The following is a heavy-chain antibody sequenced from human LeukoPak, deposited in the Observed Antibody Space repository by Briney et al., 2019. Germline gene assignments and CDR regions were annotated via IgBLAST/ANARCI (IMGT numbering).Heavy chain of an antibody. D-gene: IGHD4-17*01. Sequence: SVKVSCKASGGTFSSYAISWGRQAPGQGLEWMGGIIPIFGTANYAQKFQGRVTITADESTSTAYMELSSLRSEDTAVYYCARGFYGDYRGINLNYFDYWGQGTLVTVSS. V-gene: IGHV1-69*01. CDR2: IIPIFGTA. J-gene: IGHJ4*02. CDR1: GGTFSSYA. CDR3: ARGFYGDYRGINLNYFDY.